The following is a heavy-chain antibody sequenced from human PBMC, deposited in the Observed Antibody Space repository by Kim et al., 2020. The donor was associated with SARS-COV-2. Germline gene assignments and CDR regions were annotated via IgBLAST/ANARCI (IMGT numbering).Heavy chain of an antibody. J-gene: IGHJ4*02. Sequence: YYNPSLKSRVTISVDTSKNQFSLKLSSVTAADTAVYYCARVQWLVNASDYWGQGTLVTVSS. D-gene: IGHD6-19*01. CDR3: ARVQWLVNASDY. V-gene: IGHV4-30-2*04.